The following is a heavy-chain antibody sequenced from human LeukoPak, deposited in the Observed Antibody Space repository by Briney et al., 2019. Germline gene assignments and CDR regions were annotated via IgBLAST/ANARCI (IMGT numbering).Heavy chain of an antibody. D-gene: IGHD5-12*01. J-gene: IGHJ4*02. CDR2: IVVGSGNT. CDR1: GFTFTRST. CDR3: ASRYPNRGYSGYDY. Sequence: GASVKVSCKASGFTFTRSTMQWVRQVRGQRLEWIGWIVVGSGNTNYAQKFQERVTITRDMSTSTAYMELSSLRSEDTAVYYCASRYPNRGYSGYDYWGQGTLVTVSS. V-gene: IGHV1-58*02.